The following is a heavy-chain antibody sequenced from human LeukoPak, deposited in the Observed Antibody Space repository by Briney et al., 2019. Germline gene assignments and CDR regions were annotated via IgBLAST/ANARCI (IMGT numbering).Heavy chain of an antibody. CDR1: GYTFTSYD. V-gene: IGHV1-8*01. J-gene: IGHJ4*02. D-gene: IGHD3-10*01. CDR2: MNPNSGNT. CDR3: ARGTVWFGELLSLFDS. Sequence: GASVKVSCKASGYTFTSYDINWVRQATGQGLEWMGWMNPNSGNTGYAQKFQGRVTMTRNTSISTAYMELSSLRSEDTAVYYCARGTVWFGELLSLFDSWGQGTLVTVSS.